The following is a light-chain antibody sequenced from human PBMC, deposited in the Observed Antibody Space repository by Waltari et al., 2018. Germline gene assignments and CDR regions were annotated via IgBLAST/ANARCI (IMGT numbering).Light chain of an antibody. CDR2: GQD. V-gene: IGLV1-44*01. CDR3: HSRDTISTRV. Sequence: QSVLTQPPSASGTPGQRVTISCSGTSSNPGNNVVNWYQQRPGQAPRLVLYGQDNRPSGIPDRFSGSTSGDTASLTITGAQAEDEADYYCHSRDTISTRVFGGGTRLTV. J-gene: IGLJ3*02. CDR1: SSNPGNNV.